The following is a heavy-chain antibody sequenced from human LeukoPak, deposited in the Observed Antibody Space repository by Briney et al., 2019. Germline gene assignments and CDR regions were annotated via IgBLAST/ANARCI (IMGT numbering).Heavy chain of an antibody. CDR3: ARVKMGATVSDYYYYYMDV. D-gene: IGHD1-26*01. V-gene: IGHV3-64*01. J-gene: IGHJ6*03. CDR1: GFTFSSYT. CDR2: IISHGGST. Sequence: GGSLRLSCAASGFTFSSYTMRWVRQAPGKGLEYVSAIISHGGSTHYTNSVRGRFTISRDNSKNTLYLQMGSLRAEDMAVYYCARVKMGATVSDYYYYYMDVWGKGTTVTVSS.